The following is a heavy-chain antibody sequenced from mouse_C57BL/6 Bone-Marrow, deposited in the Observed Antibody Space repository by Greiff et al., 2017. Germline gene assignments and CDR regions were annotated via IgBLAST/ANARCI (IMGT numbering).Heavy chain of an antibody. CDR2: IYPGDGDT. CDR1: GYAFSSSW. Sequence: VQLQQSGPELVKPGASVKISCTASGYAFSSSWMNWVKQRPGKGLEWIGRIYPGDGDTNYNGTFKGKATLTADKSSSTAYMQLSSLTSEDSAVYFCARGANWGPYFDYWGQGTTLTVSS. CDR3: ARGANWGPYFDY. J-gene: IGHJ2*01. V-gene: IGHV1-82*01. D-gene: IGHD4-1*01.